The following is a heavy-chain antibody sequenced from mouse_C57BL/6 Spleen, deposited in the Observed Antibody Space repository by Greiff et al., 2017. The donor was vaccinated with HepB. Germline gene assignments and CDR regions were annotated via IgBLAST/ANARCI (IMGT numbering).Heavy chain of an antibody. V-gene: IGHV5-17*01. J-gene: IGHJ3*01. CDR2: ISSGSSTI. Sequence: DVHLVESGGGLVKPGGSLKLSCAASGFTFSDYGMHWVRQAPEKGLEWVAYISSGSSTIYYADTVKGRFTISRDNAKNTLFLQMTSLRSEDTAMYYCAIPYYSNFAWFAYWGQGTLVTVSA. D-gene: IGHD2-5*01. CDR1: GFTFSDYG. CDR3: AIPYYSNFAWFAY.